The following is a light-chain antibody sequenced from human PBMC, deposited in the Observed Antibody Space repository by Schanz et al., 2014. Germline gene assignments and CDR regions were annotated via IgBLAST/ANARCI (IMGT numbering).Light chain of an antibody. CDR3: ATWDDIMSAWV. Sequence: QSVLTQQKAERGTPGQRVPISCAGSSSKIGNNYVFWYQQLPGTAPKLLIYKSNQRPSGVPDRCSGSKSGTSASLAISGLRSEDEADYYCATWDDIMSAWVFGGGTKLTVL. J-gene: IGLJ3*02. CDR2: KSN. CDR1: SSKIGNNY. V-gene: IGLV1-47*01.